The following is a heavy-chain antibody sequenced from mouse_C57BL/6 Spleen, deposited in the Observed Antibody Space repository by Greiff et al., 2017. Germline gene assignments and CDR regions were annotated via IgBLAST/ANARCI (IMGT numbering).Heavy chain of an antibody. D-gene: IGHD1-1*01. CDR2: INPNYGTT. J-gene: IGHJ2*01. CDR1: GYSFTDYN. Sequence: VHVKQSGPELVKPGASVKISCKASGYSFTDYNMNWVKQSNGKSLEWIGVINPNYGTTSYNQKFKGKATLTVDQSSSTAYMQLNSLTSEDSAVYYCARRGYGSREYYFDYWGQGTTLTVSS. V-gene: IGHV1-39*01. CDR3: ARRGYGSREYYFDY.